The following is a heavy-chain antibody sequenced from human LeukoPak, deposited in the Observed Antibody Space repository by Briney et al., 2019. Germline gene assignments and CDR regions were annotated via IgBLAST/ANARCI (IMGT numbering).Heavy chain of an antibody. CDR2: INPNSGGT. CDR3: ARDGHDYGDYQEMGYYYYYYMDV. Sequence: EASVKVSCKASGYTFTGYYMHWVRQAPGQGLEWMGWINPNSGGTNYAQKLQGRVTMTRDTSISTDYMELSRLRSDDTAVYYCARDGHDYGDYQEMGYYYYYYMDVWGKGTTVTVSS. D-gene: IGHD4-17*01. CDR1: GYTFTGYY. J-gene: IGHJ6*03. V-gene: IGHV1-2*02.